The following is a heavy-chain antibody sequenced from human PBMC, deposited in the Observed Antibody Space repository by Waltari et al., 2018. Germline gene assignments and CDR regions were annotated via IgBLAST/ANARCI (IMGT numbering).Heavy chain of an antibody. CDR1: GCTFSRSW. V-gene: IGHV3-74*03. Sequence: EVQLVESGGGLVQPGGSLRLSCAASGCTFSRSWIHWVRQFPGKGLMWVARINNDGSSTVYADSVKGRFTISRDDAKNTVSLQMNNLSAEDTALYYCARAGLLGAFDVWGQGTMVTVSS. CDR2: INNDGSST. CDR3: ARAGLLGAFDV. J-gene: IGHJ3*01. D-gene: IGHD2-15*01.